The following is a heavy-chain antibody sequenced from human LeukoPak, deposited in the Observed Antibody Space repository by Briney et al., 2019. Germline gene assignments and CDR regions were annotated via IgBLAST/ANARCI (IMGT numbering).Heavy chain of an antibody. D-gene: IGHD4-17*01. CDR2: INQSGST. J-gene: IGHJ4*02. Sequence: PSETLSLTCGVYDESFSGYYWSWIRQPPGKGLEWIGEINQSGSTNYSPSLKSRVTISLDTSKNHFSLNMSSVTAADTAVYYCARASHDYGDYSHFDYWGQGTLVTVSS. CDR1: DESFSGYY. CDR3: ARASHDYGDYSHFDY. V-gene: IGHV4-34*01.